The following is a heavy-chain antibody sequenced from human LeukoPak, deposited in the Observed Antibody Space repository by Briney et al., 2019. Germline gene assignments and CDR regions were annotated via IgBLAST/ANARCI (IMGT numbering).Heavy chain of an antibody. CDR2: INHSGST. CDR1: GFTFSTYW. D-gene: IGHD2-15*01. J-gene: IGHJ4*02. V-gene: IGHV4-34*01. CDR3: ARVRCSGGSCRPRAWVDY. Sequence: PGGSLRLSCAASGFTFSTYWMSWVRQAPGKGLEWIGEINHSGSTNYNPSLKSRVTISVDTSKNQFSLKLSSVTAADTAVYYCARVRCSGGSCRPRAWVDYWGQGTLVTVSS.